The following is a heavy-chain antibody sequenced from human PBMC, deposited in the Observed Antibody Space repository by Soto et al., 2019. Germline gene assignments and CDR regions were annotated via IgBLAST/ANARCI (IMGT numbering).Heavy chain of an antibody. Sequence: GASVKVSCKASGGTFSSYAISWVRQAPGQGLEWMGGIIPIFGTANYAQKFQGRVTITADESTSTAYMELSSLRSEDTAVYYCARDRVNYYDSSGYHTLDYRGQGTLVTVSS. CDR1: GGTFSSYA. V-gene: IGHV1-69*13. CDR2: IIPIFGTA. CDR3: ARDRVNYYDSSGYHTLDY. D-gene: IGHD3-22*01. J-gene: IGHJ4*02.